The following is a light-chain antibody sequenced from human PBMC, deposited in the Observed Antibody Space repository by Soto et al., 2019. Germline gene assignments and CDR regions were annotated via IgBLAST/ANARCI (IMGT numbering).Light chain of an antibody. V-gene: IGKV1-12*01. CDR2: GAS. CDR3: QQASSFPVT. J-gene: IGKJ4*01. CDR1: RDISAW. Sequence: DIQMTQSPSSVSASVGDRVTITCRASRDISAWLAWYQHKPGKAPKVLVYGASSLQRGVPSRFAGRGYGTTFTLTSSSLQPEDFATYYCQQASSFPVTFGGGTKVEIK.